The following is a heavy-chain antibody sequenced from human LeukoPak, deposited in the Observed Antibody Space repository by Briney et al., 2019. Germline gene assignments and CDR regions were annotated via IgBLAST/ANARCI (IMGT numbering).Heavy chain of an antibody. J-gene: IGHJ6*03. Sequence: KTSETLSLTCTVSGGSISSYYWSWIRQPPGKGLEWIGYIYYSGGTNYNPSLKSRVTISVDTSENQVSLKLSSVTAADTAVYYCARRTVDTAMVIHTTTLMKDYYYYMDVWGKGTTVTVSS. V-gene: IGHV4-59*01. CDR3: ARRTVDTAMVIHTTTLMKDYYYYMDV. D-gene: IGHD5-18*01. CDR2: IYYSGGT. CDR1: GGSISSYY.